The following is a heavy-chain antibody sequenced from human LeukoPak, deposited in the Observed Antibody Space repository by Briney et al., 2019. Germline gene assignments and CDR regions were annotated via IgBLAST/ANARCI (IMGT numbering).Heavy chain of an antibody. CDR3: TEKGGSGGACPYYDWYFDL. D-gene: IGHD2-15*01. CDR1: GFNFNSHC. V-gene: IGHV3-30*02. Sequence: GASLRLSCVASGFNFNSHCMHWVRQAPGKGLEWVAFIKSDGGDISYADSVRGRFTISRDNSENTLSLQMNSLRTEDTAPYYCTEKGGSGGACPYYDWYFDLWGRGTLVTVSS. J-gene: IGHJ2*01. CDR2: IKSDGGDI.